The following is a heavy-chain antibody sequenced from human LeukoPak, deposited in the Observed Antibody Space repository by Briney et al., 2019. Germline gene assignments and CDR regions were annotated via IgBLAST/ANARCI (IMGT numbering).Heavy chain of an antibody. CDR2: IKHRPERYAT. V-gene: IGHV3-72*01. CDR1: GFTFSAHY. D-gene: IGHD6-6*01. J-gene: IGHJ6*02. Sequence: GGSLRLSCVASGFTFSAHYMDWVRQAPGKGLKWVGRIKHRPERYATEYAASVKGRFSISRDDSKNSLYLQMNSLRAGDTAVYYCARAPPYSSASWGYYGMDVWGQGTTVTVSS. CDR3: ARAPPYSSASWGYYGMDV.